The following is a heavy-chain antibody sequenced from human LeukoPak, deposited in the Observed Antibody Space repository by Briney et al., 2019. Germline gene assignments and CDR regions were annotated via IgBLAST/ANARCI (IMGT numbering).Heavy chain of an antibody. D-gene: IGHD6-13*01. CDR3: ARGLAARYGRTELGY. CDR1: GYTFTFYY. Sequence: ASVTVSCTASGYTFTFYYMHSVRQAPGQGHGWMGWINPKSGGTNYAQKFQSRVTMTRDTSTSTAYMELSSLRSDGTAVYYCARGLAARYGRTELGYWGQGTLVTVSS. J-gene: IGHJ4*02. CDR2: INPKSGGT. V-gene: IGHV1-2*02.